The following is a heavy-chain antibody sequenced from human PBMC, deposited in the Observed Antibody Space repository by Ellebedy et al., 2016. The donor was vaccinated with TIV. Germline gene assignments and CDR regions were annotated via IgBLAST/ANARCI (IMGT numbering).Heavy chain of an antibody. J-gene: IGHJ6*02. CDR1: VFIFSSYG. CDR3: AREAVTRNYYYGITV. Sequence: GESLKISCAAPVFIFSSYGVYWVRQAPRKGLEWVAVIWHDGSNKYYADSVKGRFTISRDNSKNTLYLQMNSLRAEDTGIYYCAREAVTRNYYYGITVWGQGTTVTVFS. V-gene: IGHV3-33*07. CDR2: IWHDGSNK. D-gene: IGHD4-17*01.